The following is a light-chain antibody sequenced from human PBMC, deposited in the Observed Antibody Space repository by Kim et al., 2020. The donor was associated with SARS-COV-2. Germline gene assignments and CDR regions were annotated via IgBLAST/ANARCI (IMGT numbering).Light chain of an antibody. CDR2: DAA. CDR1: QSISRY. Sequence: IVLTQSPVTLSLSPGERATLSCRASQSISRYLGWYQQKPGQAPRLLISDAANRATGIPARFSGSGSGSDFTLTNNSLEPEDFAVYYCQQRSSWPLTFGGGTKVEIK. CDR3: QQRSSWPLT. V-gene: IGKV3-11*01. J-gene: IGKJ4*01.